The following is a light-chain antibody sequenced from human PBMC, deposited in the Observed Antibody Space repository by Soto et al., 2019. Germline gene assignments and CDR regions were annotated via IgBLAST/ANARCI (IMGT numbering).Light chain of an antibody. CDR3: QSYDTSLGRV. CDR1: SSNIGAGYD. J-gene: IGLJ1*01. CDR2: DNT. V-gene: IGLV1-40*01. Sequence: QSVLTQPPSVSGAPGQRVTVSCTGTSSNIGAGYDVHWYQQLPGTAPKLLIYDNTKRPPGVSDRFSGSKSDTSASLAITGLQAEDEADYYCQSYDTSLGRVFGSGTKVTVL.